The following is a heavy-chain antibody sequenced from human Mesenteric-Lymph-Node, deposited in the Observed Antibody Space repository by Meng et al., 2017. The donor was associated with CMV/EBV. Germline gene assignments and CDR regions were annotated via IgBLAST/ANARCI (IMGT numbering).Heavy chain of an antibody. CDR1: GYTFTAHY. CDR3: AREYSSSWFDY. J-gene: IGHJ4*02. V-gene: IGHV1-2*04. CDR2: INPNSGVI. Sequence: SGKTSGYTFTAHYMHWVRQAPGQGLEWMGWINPNSGVINYAQKFQGWVTMTRDTSISTVYVELSRLRSDDTAVYYCAREYSSSWFDYWGQGTLVTVSS. D-gene: IGHD6-13*01.